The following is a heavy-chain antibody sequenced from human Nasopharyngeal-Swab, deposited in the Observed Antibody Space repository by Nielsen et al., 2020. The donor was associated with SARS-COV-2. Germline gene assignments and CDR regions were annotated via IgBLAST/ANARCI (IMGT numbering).Heavy chain of an antibody. CDR3: ARRGRGGGIFGAVIRSGMDV. CDR1: GFTFSNYG. Sequence: GGSLRLSCAASGFTFSNYGMHWVRQAPGKGLGWVAVIWYDGSNKYYADSVKGRFTISRDNAKNSLYLQMNSLRAEDTAVYYWARRGRGGGIFGAVIRSGMDVWGQGTTVTVSS. CDR2: IWYDGSNK. V-gene: IGHV3-33*03. D-gene: IGHD3-3*01. J-gene: IGHJ6*02.